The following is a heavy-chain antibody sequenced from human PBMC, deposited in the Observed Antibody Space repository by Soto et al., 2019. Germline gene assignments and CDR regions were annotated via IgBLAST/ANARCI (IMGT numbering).Heavy chain of an antibody. V-gene: IGHV3-21*02. CDR2: ISGTSTFI. D-gene: IGHD1-26*01. CDR3: ARESGDYYPDY. Sequence: EVLLVESGGGQVKPGGSLRLSCAASGFTLRDYTMNWVRQAPGKGLEWVSSISGTSTFIYYADSVKGRFTISRDNARNSLYLQMNSLRAEDTAIFYCARESGDYYPDYWGQGTLVTVSS. J-gene: IGHJ4*02. CDR1: GFTLRDYT.